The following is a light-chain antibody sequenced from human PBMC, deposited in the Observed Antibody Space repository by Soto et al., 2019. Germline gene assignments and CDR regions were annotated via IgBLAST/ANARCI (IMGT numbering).Light chain of an antibody. V-gene: IGKV1-5*01. Sequence: DIQMAHSPSTLSASVGDRVTITCRASQSIGSWLAWYQQKPGKAPNLLIYAASSLQSGVPSRFSGSGSGKDFTLTISSLQRDDFAIYYCQQYNTYSRTFGQGNKVEIX. CDR3: QQYNTYSRT. J-gene: IGKJ1*01. CDR1: QSIGSW. CDR2: AAS.